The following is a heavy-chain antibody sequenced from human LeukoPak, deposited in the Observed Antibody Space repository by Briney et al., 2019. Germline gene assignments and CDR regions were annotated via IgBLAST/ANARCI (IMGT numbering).Heavy chain of an antibody. CDR1: GGTFSSYA. D-gene: IGHD6-19*01. CDR3: ASRRSRGWYEAEYWFDP. V-gene: IGHV1-69*13. CDR2: IIPIFGTA. Sequence: SVNVSCKASGGTFSSYAISWVRQAPGQGLEWMGGIIPIFGTANYAQKFQGRVTITADESTSTAYMELSSLRSEDTAVYYCASRRSRGWYEAEYWFDPWGQGTLVTVSS. J-gene: IGHJ5*02.